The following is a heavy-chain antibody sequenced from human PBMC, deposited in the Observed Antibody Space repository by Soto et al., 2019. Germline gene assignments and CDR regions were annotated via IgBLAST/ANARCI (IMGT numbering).Heavy chain of an antibody. V-gene: IGHV1-18*04. CDR3: ARQHVRSTSQSAFEP. CDR2: ISTYSGDT. J-gene: IGHJ5*02. D-gene: IGHD2-15*01. Sequence: GASVNVSCKASGYTFFTYEISCTGKAPGHRLERMRWISTYSGDTNYAQKFQGRVTMTTDTSTTTAYLELRSLRSDATAVYFCARQHVRSTSQSAFEPWGQVTVVNV. CDR1: GYTFFTYE.